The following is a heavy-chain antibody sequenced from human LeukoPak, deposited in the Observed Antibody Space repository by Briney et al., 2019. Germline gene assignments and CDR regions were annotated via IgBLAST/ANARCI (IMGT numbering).Heavy chain of an antibody. Sequence: SVKVSCKASGGTFSSYAISWVRQAPGQGLEWMGRIIPILGIANYAQKFQGRVTITADKSTSTAYMELSSLRSEDTAVYYCARESGGDRDPHPPDYLGQGTLVTVSS. CDR3: ARESGGDRDPHPPDY. J-gene: IGHJ4*02. D-gene: IGHD2-21*02. CDR1: GGTFSSYA. V-gene: IGHV1-69*04. CDR2: IIPILGIA.